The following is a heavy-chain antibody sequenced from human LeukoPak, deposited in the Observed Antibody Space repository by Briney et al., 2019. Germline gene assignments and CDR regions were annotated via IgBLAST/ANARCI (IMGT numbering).Heavy chain of an antibody. J-gene: IGHJ4*02. CDR1: GFTFSDHY. CDR3: ARGLKGYCSSTSCYRVGHYIDY. D-gene: IGHD2-2*02. CDR2: TRNKANSYTT. V-gene: IGHV3-72*01. Sequence: GGSLRLSCAASGFTFSDHYMDWVRQAPGKGLEWVGRTRNKANSYTTEYAASVKGRFTIPRDDSKNSLYLQMNSLKTEDTAVYYCARGLKGYCSSTSCYRVGHYIDYWGQGTLVTVSS.